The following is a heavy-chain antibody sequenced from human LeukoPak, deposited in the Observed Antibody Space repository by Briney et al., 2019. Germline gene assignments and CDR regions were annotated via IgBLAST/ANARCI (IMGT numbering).Heavy chain of an antibody. J-gene: IGHJ1*01. CDR2: ISAYNGNT. CDR3: ARGGRGYSSSWAYGYFQH. D-gene: IGHD6-13*01. CDR1: GYTFTSYG. Sequence: ASVKVSCKASGYTFTSYGISWVRQAPGQGLEWMGWISAYNGNTNYAQKLQGRVTMTTDTSTSTAYMELRSLRSDDTAVYYCARGGRGYSSSWAYGYFQHWGQGTLVTVSS. V-gene: IGHV1-18*01.